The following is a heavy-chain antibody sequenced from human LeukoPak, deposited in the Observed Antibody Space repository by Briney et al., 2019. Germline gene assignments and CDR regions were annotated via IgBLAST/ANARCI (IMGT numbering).Heavy chain of an antibody. D-gene: IGHD3-3*01. Sequence: GGSLRLSCAASGFTVSSNYMSWVRQAPGKGLEWVSAISGSGGSTYYADSVKGRFTISRDNSKNTLYLQMNSLRAEDTAVYYCAKLREFWSGRIDYWGQGTLVTVSS. CDR3: AKLREFWSGRIDY. CDR1: GFTVSSNY. CDR2: ISGSGGST. J-gene: IGHJ4*02. V-gene: IGHV3-23*01.